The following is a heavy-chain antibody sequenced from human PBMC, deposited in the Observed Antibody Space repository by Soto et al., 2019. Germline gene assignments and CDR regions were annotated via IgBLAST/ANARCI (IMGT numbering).Heavy chain of an antibody. D-gene: IGHD3-3*01. V-gene: IGHV3-11*01. Sequence: GGSLRLSCAASGFTFSDYYMSRIRQAPGKGLEWVSYISSSGSTIYYADSVKGRFTISRDNAKNSLYLQMNSLRAEDTAVYYCARDRDFWSEETGAFDYWGQGTLVTVSS. CDR2: ISSSGSTI. CDR3: ARDRDFWSEETGAFDY. CDR1: GFTFSDYY. J-gene: IGHJ4*02.